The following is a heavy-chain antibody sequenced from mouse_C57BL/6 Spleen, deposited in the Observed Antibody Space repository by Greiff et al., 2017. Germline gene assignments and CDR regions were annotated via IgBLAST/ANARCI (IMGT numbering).Heavy chain of an antibody. J-gene: IGHJ2*01. CDR1: GYAFTNYL. Sequence: VKLQESGAELVRPGTSVKVSCKASGYAFTNYLIEWVKQRPGQGLEWIGVINPGSGGTNYNEKFKGKATLTADKSSSTAYMQLSSLTSEDSAVYFCARLGTYYFDYWGQGTTLTVSS. CDR2: INPGSGGT. CDR3: ARLGTYYFDY. D-gene: IGHD3-3*01. V-gene: IGHV1-54*01.